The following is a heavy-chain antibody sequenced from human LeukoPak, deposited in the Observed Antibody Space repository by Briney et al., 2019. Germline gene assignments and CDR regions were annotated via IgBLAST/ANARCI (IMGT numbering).Heavy chain of an antibody. D-gene: IGHD3-3*01. CDR1: GFTLDDYG. Sequence: PGGSLRLSCAASGFTLDDYGMSWVRQAPGKGPEWVSNINWNGGSTGYADSVKGRFTISRDNAKNSLYLQMNSLRAEDTALYYCAREFGLAGPYFDYWGQGTLVTVSS. CDR3: AREFGLAGPYFDY. CDR2: INWNGGST. J-gene: IGHJ4*02. V-gene: IGHV3-20*04.